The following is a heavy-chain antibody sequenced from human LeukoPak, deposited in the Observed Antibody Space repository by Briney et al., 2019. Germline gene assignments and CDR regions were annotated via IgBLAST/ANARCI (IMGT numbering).Heavy chain of an antibody. J-gene: IGHJ3*02. CDR3: ARVNWSGYDFRGAFDI. V-gene: IGHV4-39*07. CDR2: IYHSGTT. CDR1: GGSISSSSYY. D-gene: IGHD5-12*01. Sequence: VKPSETLSLTCTVSGGSISSSSYYWGWIRQPPGMGLEWIGSIYHSGTTYYKPSLKSRVTISVDTSKNQFSLKLTSVTAADTAVYYCARVNWSGYDFRGAFDIWGQGTMVTVSS.